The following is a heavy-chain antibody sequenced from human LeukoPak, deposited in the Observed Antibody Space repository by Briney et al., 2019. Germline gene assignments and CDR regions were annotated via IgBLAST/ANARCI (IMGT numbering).Heavy chain of an antibody. V-gene: IGHV1-69*05. Sequence: SVKVSCKASGGTFSSYAISWVRQAPGQGLEWMGRIIPIFGTANYAQKFQGGVTITTDESTSTAHMELSSLRSEDTAVYYCARRRESSGLIFDYWGQGTLVTVSS. CDR1: GGTFSSYA. CDR2: IIPIFGTA. J-gene: IGHJ4*02. CDR3: ARRRESSGLIFDY. D-gene: IGHD6-19*01.